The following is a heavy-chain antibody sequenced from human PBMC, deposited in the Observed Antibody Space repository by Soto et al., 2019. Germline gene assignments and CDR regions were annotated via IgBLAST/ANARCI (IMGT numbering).Heavy chain of an antibody. CDR3: ARASLYSGYYF. V-gene: IGHV4-30-2*01. Sequence: TLSLTCAASGSSISSGGYSWRWIRQPPGKGLEWIGYIYHSGSTYYNPSLKSRVTISVDRSKNQFSLMLSSVTAADTAAYYCARASLYSGYYFWGQGTLVTVSS. CDR2: IYHSGST. D-gene: IGHD5-12*01. CDR1: GSSISSGGYS. J-gene: IGHJ4*02.